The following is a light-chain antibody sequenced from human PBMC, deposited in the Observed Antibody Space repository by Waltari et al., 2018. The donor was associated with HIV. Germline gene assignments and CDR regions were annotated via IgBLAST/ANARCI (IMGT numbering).Light chain of an antibody. V-gene: IGKV4-1*01. Sequence: DIVMTQSPGSLAVSLGERATINCKSSQSVLYTSKNKNYVSWYQQKAGQPPKVLIYWSSTRDSGDPERFSGSGSVTDFTLTIDRLQPEDVAVYFCQQYYSTPFTFGGGTRVEIK. J-gene: IGKJ4*01. CDR3: QQYYSTPFT. CDR1: QSVLYTSKNKNY. CDR2: WSS.